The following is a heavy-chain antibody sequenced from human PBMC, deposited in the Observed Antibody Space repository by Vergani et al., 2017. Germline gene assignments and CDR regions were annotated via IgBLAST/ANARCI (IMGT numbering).Heavy chain of an antibody. CDR2: INPNSGGT. J-gene: IGHJ5*01. Sequence: VPGQGLEWMGWINPNSGGTNYAQKFQGRVTMTRDTSISTAYMELYRLTSDDTAVYYCVRDRGPSRTSHFDSWGQGTLVTVSS. D-gene: IGHD3-10*01. V-gene: IGHV1-2*02. CDR3: VRDRGPSRTSHFDS.